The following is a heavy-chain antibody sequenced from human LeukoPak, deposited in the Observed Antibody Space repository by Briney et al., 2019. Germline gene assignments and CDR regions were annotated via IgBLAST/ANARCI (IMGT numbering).Heavy chain of an antibody. D-gene: IGHD6-19*01. CDR1: GFIFSDYV. CDR3: AKDRFPRGSGLAYYFDY. V-gene: IGHV3-23*01. J-gene: IGHJ4*02. Sequence: PGGSLRLSCTASGFIFSDYVMIWVCQAPGKGLEWVSAISGSGGSTYYADSVKGRFTISRDNFKNTLYLQMNSLRAEDTAVYYCAKDRFPRGSGLAYYFDYWGQGTLVTIYS. CDR2: ISGSGGST.